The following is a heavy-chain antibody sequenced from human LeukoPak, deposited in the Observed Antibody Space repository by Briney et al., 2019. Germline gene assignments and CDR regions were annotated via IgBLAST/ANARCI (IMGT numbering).Heavy chain of an antibody. CDR1: GFTSSSYA. D-gene: IGHD3-3*01. CDR3: AKGSGWGYFYYMDV. V-gene: IGHV3-23*01. CDR2: ISAGGSST. J-gene: IGHJ6*03. Sequence: GGSLRLSCAASGFTSSSYAMSWVRQAPGKGLEWVSAISAGGSSTYYADSVEGRFTLSRDNSKNTLYLQMHSLTAEDTAVYYCAKGSGWGYFYYMDVWGKGTTVTVSS.